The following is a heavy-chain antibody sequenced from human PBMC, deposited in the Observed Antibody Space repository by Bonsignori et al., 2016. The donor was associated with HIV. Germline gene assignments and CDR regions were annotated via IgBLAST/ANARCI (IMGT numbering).Heavy chain of an antibody. CDR3: AKLDSYYYYMDV. J-gene: IGHJ6*03. V-gene: IGHV4-61*07. D-gene: IGHD3-22*01. CDR2: FYYSGST. Sequence: RQAPGKGLEWIGYFYYSGSTNYSPSLKSRVTISVDTSKNQFSLKLSSVTAADTAVYYCAKLDSYYYYMDVWGKGTTVTVSS.